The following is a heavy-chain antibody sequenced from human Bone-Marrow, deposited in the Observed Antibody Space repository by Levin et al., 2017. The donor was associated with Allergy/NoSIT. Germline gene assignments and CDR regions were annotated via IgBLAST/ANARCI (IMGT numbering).Heavy chain of an antibody. V-gene: IGHV4-59*01. J-gene: IGHJ5*02. CDR1: GGSINRYY. CDR3: ARDILGATYWFDP. CDR2: IYDRRTT. Sequence: GSLRLSCTVSGGSINRYYWHWIRQPPGKGLEWIGFIYDRRTTNYNPSLKSRVTISVDTSKNQFSLMLSSVTAADTAFYYCARDILGATYWFDPWGQGTLVTVSS. D-gene: IGHD1-26*01.